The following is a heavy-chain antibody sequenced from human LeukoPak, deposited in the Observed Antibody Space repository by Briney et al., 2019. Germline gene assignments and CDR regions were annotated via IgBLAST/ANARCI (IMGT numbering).Heavy chain of an antibody. CDR1: GFTFSSYA. J-gene: IGHJ4*02. Sequence: GGSLRLSCAASGFTFSSYAMSWVRQAPGKGLKWVSAISGSGGSTYYADSVKGRFTISRDNSKNTLYLQMNSLRAEDTAVYYCAGPTDELWFGELFWYWGQGTLVTVSS. CDR3: AGPTDELWFGELFWY. D-gene: IGHD3-10*01. V-gene: IGHV3-23*01. CDR2: ISGSGGST.